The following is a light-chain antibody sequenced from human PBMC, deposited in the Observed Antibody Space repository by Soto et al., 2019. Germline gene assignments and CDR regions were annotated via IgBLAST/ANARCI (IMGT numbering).Light chain of an antibody. V-gene: IGKV1-5*03. CDR2: KAS. Sequence: DIKMTQSPSTLSASVGDRVTTTCRASQSINRWLAWYQQKPGKAPKLLIYKASSLESGVPSRFSGGGIGTEFSLSISSLQPDDFATYYCQQYSTYPYIFGQGTKVDI. CDR1: QSINRW. CDR3: QQYSTYPYI. J-gene: IGKJ2*01.